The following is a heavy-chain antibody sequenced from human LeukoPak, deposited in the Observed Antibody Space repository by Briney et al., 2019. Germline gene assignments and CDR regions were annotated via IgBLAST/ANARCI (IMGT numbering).Heavy chain of an antibody. D-gene: IGHD6-19*01. J-gene: IGHJ4*02. CDR2: IFYDGTT. V-gene: IGHV4-39*01. Sequence: KSSETLSLTCTVSGGSISSPNSYWGWIRQPPGKGLEWSGSIFYDGTTYYNPSLKIRVTTSVDTSKSQFSLPLRSLTAADPAVYYCARRVVAGTTVDFWGQGNLVTVSS. CDR3: ARRVVAGTTVDF. CDR1: GGSISSPNSY.